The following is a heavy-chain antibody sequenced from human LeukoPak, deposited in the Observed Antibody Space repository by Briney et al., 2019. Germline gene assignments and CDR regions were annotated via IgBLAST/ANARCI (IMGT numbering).Heavy chain of an antibody. CDR3: ATDNSYGSGSYYT. Sequence: SETLSLTCTVSGGSIRRYYWNWIRQPPGKGLEWIGYIYYSGNTNYNPSLKSRVTISVDTSKNQFSLKLSSGTTADTAVYYCATDNSYGSGSYYTWGQGTLVTVSS. J-gene: IGHJ4*02. D-gene: IGHD3-10*01. CDR2: IYYSGNT. CDR1: GGSIRRYY. V-gene: IGHV4-59*01.